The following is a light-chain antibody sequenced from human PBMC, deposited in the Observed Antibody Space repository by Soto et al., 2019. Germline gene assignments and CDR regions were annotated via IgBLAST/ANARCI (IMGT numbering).Light chain of an antibody. J-gene: IGLJ3*02. CDR2: EVR. V-gene: IGLV2-14*01. Sequence: QSALTQPASVSGSAGQSITISCSGTMRDVGAYNLVSWYQQHPGTAPKLIIYEVRNRPSGISSRFSGSRSGNTASLTISGLLSEDEGDYDCRAYTASSTLGFGGGTKLPVL. CDR3: RAYTASSTLG. CDR1: MRDVGAYNL.